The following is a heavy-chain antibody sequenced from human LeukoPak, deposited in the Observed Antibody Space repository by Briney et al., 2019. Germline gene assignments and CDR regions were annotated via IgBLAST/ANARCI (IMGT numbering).Heavy chain of an antibody. Sequence: GGSLRLSCAASGLTFSSYAMSWVRHAPGKGLEWVSGISGSGGRTYYADSVKGRFPISRDTSKNTLYLQMHSLRAEDTAVYYCAKMPVSYSSGWTNFDYWGQGTLVTVSS. D-gene: IGHD6-19*01. CDR3: AKMPVSYSSGWTNFDY. V-gene: IGHV3-23*01. J-gene: IGHJ4*02. CDR2: ISGSGGRT. CDR1: GLTFSSYA.